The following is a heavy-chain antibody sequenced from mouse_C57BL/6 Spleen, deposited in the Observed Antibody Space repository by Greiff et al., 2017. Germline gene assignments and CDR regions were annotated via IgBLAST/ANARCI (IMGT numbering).Heavy chain of an antibody. CDR1: GFTFSSYA. CDR3: TRDYVHYYAMDY. D-gene: IGHD1-1*01. CDR2: ISSGGDYI. Sequence: EVKLVESGEGLVKPGGSLKLSCAASGFTFSSYAMSWVRQTPEKRLEWVAYISSGGDYIYYADTVKGRFTISRDNARNTLYLQMSSLKSEDTAMYYCTRDYVHYYAMDYWGQGTSVTVSS. V-gene: IGHV5-9-1*02. J-gene: IGHJ4*01.